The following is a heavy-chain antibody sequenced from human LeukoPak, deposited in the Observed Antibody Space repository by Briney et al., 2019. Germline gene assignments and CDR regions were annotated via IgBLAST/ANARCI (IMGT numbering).Heavy chain of an antibody. CDR1: GFTFSSYS. J-gene: IGHJ3*02. CDR2: ISSSSSYI. CDR3: ARDTTGTKEEDAFDI. Sequence: PGGSLGLSCAASGFTFSSYSMNWVRQAPGKGLEWVSSISSSSSYIYYADSVKGRFTISRDNAKNSLYLQMNSLRAEDTAVYYCARDTTGTKEEDAFDIWGQGTMVTVSS. D-gene: IGHD1-1*01. V-gene: IGHV3-21*01.